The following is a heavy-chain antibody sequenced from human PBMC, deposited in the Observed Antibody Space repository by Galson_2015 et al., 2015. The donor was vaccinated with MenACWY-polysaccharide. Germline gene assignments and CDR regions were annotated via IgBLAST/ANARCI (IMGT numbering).Heavy chain of an antibody. Sequence: WIGYIYYSGSTNYNPSLKSRVTISVDTSKNQFSLKLSSVTAADTAVYYCARVGNMIADAFDIWGQGTMVTVSS. CDR2: IYYSGST. J-gene: IGHJ3*02. V-gene: IGHV4-59*01. CDR3: ARVGNMIADAFDI. D-gene: IGHD3-22*01.